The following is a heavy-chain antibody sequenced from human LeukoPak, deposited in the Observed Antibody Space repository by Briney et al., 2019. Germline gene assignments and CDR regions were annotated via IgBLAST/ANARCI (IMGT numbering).Heavy chain of an antibody. Sequence: GGSLRLSCAGSGFTFSGYEMNWVRQAPGKGLEWLSYVSTTGDIRNYADSVTGRFTISRDNAENALHLQMNSLRVEDTAIYYCARYSRWGTGNWYFDLWGRGTLVTVSS. J-gene: IGHJ2*01. CDR3: ARYSRWGTGNWYFDL. CDR2: VSTTGDIR. V-gene: IGHV3-48*03. D-gene: IGHD6-6*01. CDR1: GFTFSGYE.